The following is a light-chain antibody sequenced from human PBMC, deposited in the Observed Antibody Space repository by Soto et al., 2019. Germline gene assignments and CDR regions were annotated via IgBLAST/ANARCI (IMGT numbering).Light chain of an antibody. V-gene: IGLV2-14*01. Sequence: QSALTQPASVSGYPGQSITISCTGTSSDVGGYNYVSWYHQHPGKAPKLMIYDVSNRPSGVSNRFSGSKSGNTASLTISGLQAEDEADYYCSSYTSSSTRVVFGGGTKLTVL. CDR3: SSYTSSSTRVV. CDR2: DVS. CDR1: SSDVGGYNY. J-gene: IGLJ2*01.